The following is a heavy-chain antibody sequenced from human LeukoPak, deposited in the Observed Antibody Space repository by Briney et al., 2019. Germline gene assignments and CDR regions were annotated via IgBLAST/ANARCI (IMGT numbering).Heavy chain of an antibody. CDR2: ISNSGDSI. D-gene: IGHD7-27*01. J-gene: IGHJ4*02. CDR1: GFTFSDSY. Sequence: GGSLRLSCAASGFTFSDSYMTWIRQAPGKGLEWVSFISNSGDSIYYADSVKGRFTTSRDNAKNSLFLQMNSLGAEDTAVYYCGRGHWGLDYWGQGALVTVSS. CDR3: GRGHWGLDY. V-gene: IGHV3-11*04.